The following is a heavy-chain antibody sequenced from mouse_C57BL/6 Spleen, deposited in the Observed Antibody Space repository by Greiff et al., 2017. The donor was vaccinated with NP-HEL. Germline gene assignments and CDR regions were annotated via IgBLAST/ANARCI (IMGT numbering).Heavy chain of an antibody. CDR1: GFTFSDYY. CDR3: ARQGDYYGHYAMDY. Sequence: EVMLVESGGGLVQPGGSLKLSCAASGFTFSDYYMYWVRQTPEKRLEWVAYISNGGGSTYYPDTVKGRFTISRDNAKNTLYLQMSRLKSEDTAMYYCARQGDYYGHYAMDYWGQGTSVTVSS. D-gene: IGHD1-1*01. J-gene: IGHJ4*01. CDR2: ISNGGGST. V-gene: IGHV5-12*01.